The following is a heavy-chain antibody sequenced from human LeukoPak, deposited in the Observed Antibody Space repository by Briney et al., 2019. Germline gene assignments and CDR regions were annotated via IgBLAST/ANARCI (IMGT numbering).Heavy chain of an antibody. CDR3: ARHTHMVRGSSDAFDI. CDR2: IYYSGST. Sequence: SETLSLTCTVSGGSLSSYYWGWIRQPPGKGLEWIGYIYYSGSTNYNPSLKSRVTISVETSKNQFSLKLSSVTAADTAVYYCARHTHMVRGSSDAFDIWGQGTMVTVSS. V-gene: IGHV4-59*08. D-gene: IGHD3-10*01. J-gene: IGHJ3*02. CDR1: GGSLSSYY.